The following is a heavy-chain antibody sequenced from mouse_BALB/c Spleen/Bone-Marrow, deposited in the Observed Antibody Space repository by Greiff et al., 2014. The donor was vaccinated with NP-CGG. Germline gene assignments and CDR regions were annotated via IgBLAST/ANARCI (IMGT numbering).Heavy chain of an antibody. J-gene: IGHJ2*01. Sequence: VQRVESGAELVRPGASVTQSCKASGYTFTDYEMHWVKQTPVHGLEWIGAIDPETGGTAYNQKFKGKATLTADKSSSTAYMELRSLTSEDSAVYYCTRRWLRRGFDYWGQGTTLTVSS. D-gene: IGHD2-2*01. CDR3: TRRWLRRGFDY. CDR1: GYTFTDYE. CDR2: IDPETGGT. V-gene: IGHV1-15*01.